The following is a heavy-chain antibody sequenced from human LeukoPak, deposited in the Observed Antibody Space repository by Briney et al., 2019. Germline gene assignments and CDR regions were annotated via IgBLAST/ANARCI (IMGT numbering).Heavy chain of an antibody. CDR2: ISGSSGNT. CDR1: GFVFSSYA. D-gene: IGHD2-2*01. CDR3: ARDAKPTYCTSTTCPGYFDY. Sequence: TGRSLRLSCAASGFVFSSYAMNWVRQAPGKGLEWVSGISGSSGNTYYSDSVKGRFTISRDNSKNTLSLQMNSLRPEDTAVYYCARDAKPTYCTSTTCPGYFDYWGQGTLVTVSS. V-gene: IGHV3-23*01. J-gene: IGHJ4*02.